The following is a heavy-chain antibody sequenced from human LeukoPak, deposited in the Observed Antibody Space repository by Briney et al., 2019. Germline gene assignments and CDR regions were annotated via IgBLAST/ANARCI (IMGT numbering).Heavy chain of an antibody. CDR3: ARRGSSSGYQPFDY. CDR1: GFTFSEHY. J-gene: IGHJ4*02. V-gene: IGHV3-72*01. Sequence: GGSLRLSCAASGFTFSEHYMDWVRQAPGKGLEWVARSRDKANSYITEYAASVKGRFTISRDDSKNSLYLQMNSLKTEDTAVYYCARRGSSSGYQPFDYWGQGTLVTVSS. CDR2: SRDKANSYIT. D-gene: IGHD3-22*01.